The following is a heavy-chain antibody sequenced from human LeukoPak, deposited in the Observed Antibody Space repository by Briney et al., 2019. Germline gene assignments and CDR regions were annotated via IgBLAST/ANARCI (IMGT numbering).Heavy chain of an antibody. D-gene: IGHD3-22*01. J-gene: IGHJ4*02. CDR2: INHSGST. CDR3: ARGDSFYDSSGLGY. V-gene: IGHV4-34*01. CDR1: GGSFSGYY. Sequence: PSETLSLTCAVYGGSFSGYYWSWIRQPPGKGLEWIGEINHSGSTNYNPSLKSRVTISVDTSKNQFSLKLSSVTAADTAVYYCARGDSFYDSSGLGYRGQGTLVTVSS.